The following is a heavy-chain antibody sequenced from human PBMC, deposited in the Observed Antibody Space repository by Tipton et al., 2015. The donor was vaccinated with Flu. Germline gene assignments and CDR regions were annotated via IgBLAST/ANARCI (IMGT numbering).Heavy chain of an antibody. CDR3: VKGWGGVVGDYYYAFDV. V-gene: IGHV3-30*02. CDR1: GFTFRSYG. J-gene: IGHJ6*02. D-gene: IGHD3-3*01. Sequence: GSLRLSCAASGFTFRSYGMHWVRQAPGKGLEWLAFIRYDASNKNYADSVKGRFTISRDNSQNTLYLQMNSLRAEDTAVYYCVKGWGGVVGDYYYAFDVWGPGTTVTVSS. CDR2: IRYDASNK.